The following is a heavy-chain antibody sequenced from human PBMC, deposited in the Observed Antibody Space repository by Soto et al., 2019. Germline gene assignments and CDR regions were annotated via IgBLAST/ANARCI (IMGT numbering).Heavy chain of an antibody. CDR1: GYTFTGYY. J-gene: IGHJ6*03. CDR2: INPNSGGT. Sequence: ASVKVSCKASGYTFTGYYMHWVRQAPGQGLEWMGWINPNSGGTNYAQKFQGWVTMTRDTPISTAYMELSRLRSDDTAVYYCARDGQLRGYSGYDWGLRSRYYYYMDVWGKGTTVTVSS. D-gene: IGHD5-12*01. V-gene: IGHV1-2*04. CDR3: ARDGQLRGYSGYDWGLRSRYYYYMDV.